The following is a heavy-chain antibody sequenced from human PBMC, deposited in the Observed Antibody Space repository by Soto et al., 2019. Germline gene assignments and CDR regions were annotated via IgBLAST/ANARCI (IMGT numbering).Heavy chain of an antibody. J-gene: IGHJ6*02. CDR2: INHSGST. CDR3: AGYYDFWSGYYWHYGMDV. V-gene: IGHV4-34*01. Sequence: SETLSLTCAVYGGSFSGYYWSWIRQPPGKGLEWIGEINHSGSTNYNPSLKSRVTISVDTSKNQFSLKLSSVTAADTAVYYCAGYYDFWSGYYWHYGMDVWGQGTTVTVSS. D-gene: IGHD3-3*01. CDR1: GGSFSGYY.